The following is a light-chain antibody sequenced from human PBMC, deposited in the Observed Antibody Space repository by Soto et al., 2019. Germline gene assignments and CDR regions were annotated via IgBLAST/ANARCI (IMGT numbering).Light chain of an antibody. CDR1: QSISTN. CDR3: QQRSTLPLT. CDR2: DAS. V-gene: IGKV3-11*01. J-gene: IGKJ4*01. Sequence: EIVVTQSPATLSLSPGERATLSCRASQSISTNLAWYQQKPGQAPRLLIYDASNRATGIPARFTVSGSGTDFTLTISSLEPEDFAVYYCQQRSTLPLTFGGGTKVEIK.